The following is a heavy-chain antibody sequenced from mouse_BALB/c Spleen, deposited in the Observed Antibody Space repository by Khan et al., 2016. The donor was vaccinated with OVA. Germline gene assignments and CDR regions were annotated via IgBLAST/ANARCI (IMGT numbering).Heavy chain of an antibody. J-gene: IGHJ3*01. CDR3: ARGYLGNYEFAY. CDR2: IFPVTGTT. D-gene: IGHD2-1*01. Sequence: QVQLQQSGAELVKPGASVKLSCKTSGYTFTSYWIQWVKQRPGQGLGWIGQIFPVTGTTYYNENFKGKATLTIDTSSTTAYMQLSSLTSEDSAVYFGARGYLGNYEFAYWGQGTLVTVSA. V-gene: IGHV1S132*01. CDR1: GYTFTSYW.